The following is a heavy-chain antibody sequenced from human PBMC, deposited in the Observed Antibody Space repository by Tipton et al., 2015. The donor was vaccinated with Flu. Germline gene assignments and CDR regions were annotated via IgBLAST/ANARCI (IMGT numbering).Heavy chain of an antibody. J-gene: IGHJ6*02. CDR3: ARDGWGYDGMDV. V-gene: IGHV4-38-2*02. CDR2: IHTSAGT. Sequence: TLSLTCSVSGDSLGSSYYWAWIRQPPGRGLEWIGNIHTSAGTYYNLSLKSRVTISVDRSKNQFSLKLGSVTAADTAVYYCARDGWGYDGMDVWGQGTTVTVSS. CDR1: GDSLGSSYY. D-gene: IGHD3-22*01.